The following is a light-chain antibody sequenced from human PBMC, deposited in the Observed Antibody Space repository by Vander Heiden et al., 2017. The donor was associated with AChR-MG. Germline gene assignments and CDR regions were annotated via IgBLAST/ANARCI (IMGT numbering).Light chain of an antibody. CDR1: TSNIGNNP. CDR3: SVWDDKLNGPV. Sequence: QPVVAQPPSTSGTPGQGVIISCSGGTSNIGNNPVSWYQQVPGTAPRLVVYNDNQPSGRPDRFSGSKSGTSASLVISGLRSEDEADYYCSVWDDKLNGPVFGGGTKLTVL. V-gene: IGLV1-44*01. CDR2: NDN. J-gene: IGLJ3*02.